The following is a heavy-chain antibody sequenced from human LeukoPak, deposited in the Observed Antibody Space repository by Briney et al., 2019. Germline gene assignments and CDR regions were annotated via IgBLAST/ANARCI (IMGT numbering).Heavy chain of an antibody. CDR1: GGTFSSYA. V-gene: IGHV1-69*13. CDR3: ARVPTVTIYYYYYYMDV. Sequence: SVKVSCKASGGTFSSYAISWVRQAPGQGLEWMGGIIPIFGTANYTQKFQGRVTITADESTSTAYMELSSLRSEDTAVYYCARVPTVTIYYYYYYMDVWGKGTTVTVSS. J-gene: IGHJ6*03. CDR2: IIPIFGTA. D-gene: IGHD4-11*01.